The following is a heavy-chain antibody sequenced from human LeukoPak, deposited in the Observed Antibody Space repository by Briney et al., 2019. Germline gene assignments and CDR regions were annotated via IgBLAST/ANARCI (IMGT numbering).Heavy chain of an antibody. D-gene: IGHD5-24*01. V-gene: IGHV3-21*01. CDR1: GFTFSSYS. CDR3: ARALKRWLQFAGNY. CDR2: ISSSSSYI. J-gene: IGHJ4*02. Sequence: GGSLRLSCAASGFTFSSYSMNWVRQAPGKGLEWVSSISSSSSYIYYADSVKGRFTISRDNAKNSLYLQMNSLRAEDTAVYYCARALKRWLQFAGNYWGQGTLVTVSS.